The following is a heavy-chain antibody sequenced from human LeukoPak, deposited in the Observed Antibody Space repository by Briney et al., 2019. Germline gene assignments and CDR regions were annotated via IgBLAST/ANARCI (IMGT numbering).Heavy chain of an antibody. Sequence: GGSLRLSCAATGLSVSSNFMSWVRHAPGKGLEWVSVIYGGGSTYYADSVKGRFTISRDNSKNTLYLQMNSLRAEDTAVYYCAKGGASSSRKPYWGQGTLVTVSS. D-gene: IGHD6-13*01. CDR3: AKGGASSSRKPY. CDR2: IYGGGST. J-gene: IGHJ4*02. CDR1: GLSVSSNF. V-gene: IGHV3-53*01.